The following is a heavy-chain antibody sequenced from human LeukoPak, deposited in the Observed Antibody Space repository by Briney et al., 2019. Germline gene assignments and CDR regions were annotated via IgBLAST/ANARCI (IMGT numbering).Heavy chain of an antibody. CDR3: ARVSAVAGQGCDY. V-gene: IGHV5-51*01. D-gene: IGHD6-19*01. CDR2: IYPGVSDT. J-gene: IGHJ4*02. Sequence: KVSCKGSGYSFTTYWISWVRQMPGEGLEWMGIIYPGVSDTRYSPSFQGKVTITVDKSISTAYMQWSSLRASDTAMYYCARVSAVAGQGCDYWGQGTLVTVSS. CDR1: GYSFTTYW.